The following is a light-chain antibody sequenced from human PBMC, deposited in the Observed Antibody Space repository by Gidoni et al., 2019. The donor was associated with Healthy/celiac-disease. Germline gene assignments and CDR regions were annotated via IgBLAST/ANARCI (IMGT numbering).Light chain of an antibody. V-gene: IGKV1-33*01. Sequence: DLQMTQSPSSPTAPVGDRVTITCQASQDISNYLNWYQQKPGKAPQLLIDDASNLETGVPSRCSGSGSGTDFTFTISSLQPEDIATYYCQQYDNLPSITFGQGTRLEIK. CDR2: DAS. CDR1: QDISNY. CDR3: QQYDNLPSIT. J-gene: IGKJ5*01.